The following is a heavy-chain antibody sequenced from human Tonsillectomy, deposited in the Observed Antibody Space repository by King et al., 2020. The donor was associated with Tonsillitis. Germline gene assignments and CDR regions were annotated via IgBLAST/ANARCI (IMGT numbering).Heavy chain of an antibody. D-gene: IGHD6-19*01. CDR2: IYYSGST. V-gene: IGHV4-39*01. J-gene: IGHJ3*01. CDR3: VGSSGWWAFDF. CDR1: GGSISSSSYY. Sequence: QLQESGPGLVKPSETLSLTCTVSGGSISSSSYYWGWIRQPPGKGLEWIGSIYYSGSTYYNPSLKSRGTIPIDTSKNQFSLKLSSVTAADTAVFYCVGSSGWWAFDFWGQGTMVTVSS.